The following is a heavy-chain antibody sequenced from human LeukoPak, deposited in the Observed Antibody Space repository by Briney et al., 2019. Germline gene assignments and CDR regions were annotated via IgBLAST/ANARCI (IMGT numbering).Heavy chain of an antibody. CDR3: ARDRTMVRGALNNWFDP. D-gene: IGHD3-10*01. CDR1: GYSFTTYW. J-gene: IGHJ5*02. V-gene: IGHV5-51*01. CDR2: IYPGDSDT. Sequence: GESLKISCKGSGYSFTTYWIGWVRQMPGKGLEWMGIIYPGDSDTRYSPSFQGQVTISADKSISTAYMELSRLRSDDTAVYYCARDRTMVRGALNNWFDPWGQGTLVTVSS.